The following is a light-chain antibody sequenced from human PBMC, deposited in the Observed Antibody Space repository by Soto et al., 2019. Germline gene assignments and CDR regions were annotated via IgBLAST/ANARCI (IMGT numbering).Light chain of an antibody. CDR2: DAS. Sequence: ELVLTQSPATLSLSPGERATLSCRASQSVSSYLAWYQQKPGQAPRLLIYDASNRATGIPARFSGIGSGTDLTITISSLEPEDCEVYDCQQRSNWPITFGQGTRLEIK. J-gene: IGKJ5*01. CDR3: QQRSNWPIT. V-gene: IGKV3-11*01. CDR1: QSVSSY.